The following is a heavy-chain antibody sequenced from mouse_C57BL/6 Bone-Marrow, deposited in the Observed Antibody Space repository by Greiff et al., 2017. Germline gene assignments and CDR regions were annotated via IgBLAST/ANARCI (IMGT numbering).Heavy chain of an antibody. J-gene: IGHJ3*01. CDR1: GYTFTDYY. Sequence: QVQLKQSGAELVRPGASVKLSCKASGYTFTDYYINWVKQRPGQGLEWIARIYPGSGNTYYNEKFKGKATLTAEKSSSTAYMQLSSLTSEDSAVYFCARYGHYYYGSSYGGGFAYWGQGTLVTVSA. CDR3: ARYGHYYYGSSYGGGFAY. V-gene: IGHV1-76*01. D-gene: IGHD1-1*01. CDR2: IYPGSGNT.